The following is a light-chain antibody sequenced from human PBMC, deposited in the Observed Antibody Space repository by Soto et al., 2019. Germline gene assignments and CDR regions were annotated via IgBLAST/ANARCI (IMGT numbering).Light chain of an antibody. CDR1: SSDVGGYNY. V-gene: IGLV2-11*01. J-gene: IGLJ1*01. CDR3: VSFTTSKYYV. CDR2: DVS. Sequence: QSVLAQPRSVSGSPGQSVTISCTGTSSDVGGYNYVSWYQQHPGKAPKLMIYDVSKRPSGVPDRFSGSKSGNTASLTISGLQAEDEADYYCVSFTTSKYYVFGTGTKVTVL.